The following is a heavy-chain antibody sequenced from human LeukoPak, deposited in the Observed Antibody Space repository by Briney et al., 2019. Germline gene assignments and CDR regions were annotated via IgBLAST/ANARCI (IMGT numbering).Heavy chain of an antibody. CDR1: GFTFSNAW. J-gene: IGHJ4*02. V-gene: IGHV3-15*01. CDR2: IKSKADGGTT. D-gene: IGHD2-2*01. Sequence: PGGTLRLSCVASGFTFSNAWMYWVRQAPGKGLEGVGRIKSKADGGTTDFAPPEKGRLTISRDESKTTVYLQMNSLKTEDTAVYYCTTGVSRNYGDYWGQGSLVTVSS. CDR3: TTGVSRNYGDY.